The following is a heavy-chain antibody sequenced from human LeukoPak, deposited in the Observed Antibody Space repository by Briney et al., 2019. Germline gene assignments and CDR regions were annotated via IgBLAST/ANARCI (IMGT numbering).Heavy chain of an antibody. V-gene: IGHV4-59*08. J-gene: IGHJ4*02. CDR1: GGSISSYY. D-gene: IGHD2-2*01. CDR3: ARKYCSSTSCYLDY. CDR2: IYYSGST. Sequence: PSETLSLTCTVSGGSISSYYWSWIRQPPGKGLEWIGYIYYSGSTYYNPSLKSRVTISVDTSKNQFSLKLSSVTAADTAVYYCARKYCSSTSCYLDYWGQGTLVTVSS.